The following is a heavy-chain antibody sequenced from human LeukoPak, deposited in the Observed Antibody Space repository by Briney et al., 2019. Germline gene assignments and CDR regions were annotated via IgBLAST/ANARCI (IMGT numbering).Heavy chain of an antibody. CDR1: GFTFSSYW. D-gene: IGHD3-10*01. CDR3: AREHVLLWFGELKRSGMDV. J-gene: IGHJ6*04. V-gene: IGHV3-7*03. CDR2: IKQDGSEK. Sequence: GGSLRLSCAASGFTFSSYWMSWVRQAPGKGLEWVANIKQDGSEKYYVDSVTGRFTISRDNAKNSLYLQLNSLRAEDTAVYYCAREHVLLWFGELKRSGMDVWGKGTTVTVSS.